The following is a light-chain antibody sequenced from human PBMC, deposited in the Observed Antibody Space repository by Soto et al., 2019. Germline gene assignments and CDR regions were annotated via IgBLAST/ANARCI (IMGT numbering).Light chain of an antibody. Sequence: EVVLTQSPGTLSLSPGEAATLSCRASQTVSSGYLAWYQQRSGQAPRLLIYGSSSRASDVPDRFSGSGSGTEFTLTISSLEPEDFAGYCCQQYARSPCTFGQGTKREIK. CDR2: GSS. CDR1: QTVSSGY. V-gene: IGKV3-20*01. CDR3: QQYARSPCT. J-gene: IGKJ1*01.